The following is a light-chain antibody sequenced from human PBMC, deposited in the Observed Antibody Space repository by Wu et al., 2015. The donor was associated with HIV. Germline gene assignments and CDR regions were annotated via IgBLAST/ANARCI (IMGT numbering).Light chain of an antibody. CDR2: AAS. Sequence: IQLTQSPSSLSASVGDRVTITCRASQDTNHYLAWYQQKAGKAPKLLIYAASTLQSGVPSRFSGSGSGTEFTLTISSLHPDDFATYYCQQYNSYSYTFGQGTKLEIK. CDR1: QDTNHY. V-gene: IGKV1-9*01. CDR3: QQYNSYSYT. J-gene: IGKJ2*01.